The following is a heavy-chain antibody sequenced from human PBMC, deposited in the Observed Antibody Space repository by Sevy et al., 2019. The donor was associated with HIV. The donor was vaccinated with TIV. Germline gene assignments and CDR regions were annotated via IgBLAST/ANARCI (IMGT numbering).Heavy chain of an antibody. V-gene: IGHV5-51*01. D-gene: IGHD3-3*01. CDR1: GYSFTSYW. CDR3: ARGITIFGVSRVENWFDP. CDR2: IYPGDSDT. Sequence: GETLKISCKGSGYSFTSYWIGWVRQMPGKGLEWMGIIYPGDSDTRYSPSFQGQVTISADKSISTAYLQWSSLKVSDTAMYYCARGITIFGVSRVENWFDPWGQGTLVTVSS. J-gene: IGHJ5*02.